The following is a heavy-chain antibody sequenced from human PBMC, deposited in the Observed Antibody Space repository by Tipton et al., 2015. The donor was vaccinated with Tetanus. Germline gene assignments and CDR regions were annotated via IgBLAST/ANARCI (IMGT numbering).Heavy chain of an antibody. Sequence: TLSLTCTVSGGSISDKKYYWGWIRQPPGRGLEWIASIYFEGSTYYSPSLKSRLTIDVDTSHNLFSLRLTSVTASDTAVYYCARHLYGYWFDPWGQGALVTVSS. V-gene: IGHV4-39*02. D-gene: IGHD2/OR15-2a*01. CDR3: ARHLYGYWFDP. J-gene: IGHJ5*02. CDR2: IYFEGST. CDR1: GGSISDKKYY.